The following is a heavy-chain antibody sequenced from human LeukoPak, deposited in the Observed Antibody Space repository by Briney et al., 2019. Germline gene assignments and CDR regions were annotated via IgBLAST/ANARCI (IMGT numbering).Heavy chain of an antibody. D-gene: IGHD3-3*01. J-gene: IGHJ4*02. CDR2: IYTSGST. V-gene: IGHV4-61*02. CDR3: ARGNHDFWSGYSNDY. Sequence: SQTLSLTCTVSGGSISSGSYYWRWLRQPAGRGLEWVGRIYTSGSTNYNPSLKSRVTISVDTTKNQFSLKLSSVTAADTAVYYCARGNHDFWSGYSNDYWGQGTLVTVSS. CDR1: GGSISSGSYY.